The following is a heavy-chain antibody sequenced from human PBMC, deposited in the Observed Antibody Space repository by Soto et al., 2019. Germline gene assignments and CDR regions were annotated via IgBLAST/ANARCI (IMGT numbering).Heavy chain of an antibody. D-gene: IGHD1-26*01. V-gene: IGHV1-69*13. CDR2: IIPIFGTA. CDR3: ARADSGSYRGDY. J-gene: IGHJ4*02. Sequence: ASVKVSCKASGGTFSSYAISWVRQAPGQGLEWMGGIIPIFGTANYAQKFQGRVTITADESTSTAYMELSSLRSEDTAVYYCARADSGSYRGDYWGQGTLVTVSS. CDR1: GGTFSSYA.